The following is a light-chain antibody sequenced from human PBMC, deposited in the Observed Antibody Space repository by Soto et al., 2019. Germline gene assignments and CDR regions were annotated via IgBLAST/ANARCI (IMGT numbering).Light chain of an antibody. J-gene: IGKJ1*01. CDR2: KTS. Sequence: DIQLTQSPSTLSASVGDRVTITCRASQSISSWLAWYQQKPGKAPNFLIYKTSNLESGVPSRFSGSGSGTEFTLTISSLQPDDFATYYCQYYNDYCWTFGQGTKVDI. CDR1: QSISSW. V-gene: IGKV1-5*03. CDR3: QYYNDYCWT.